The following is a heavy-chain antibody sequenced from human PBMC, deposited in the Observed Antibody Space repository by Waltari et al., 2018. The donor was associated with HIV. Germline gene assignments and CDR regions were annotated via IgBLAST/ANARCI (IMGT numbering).Heavy chain of an antibody. CDR1: GYTFSDYF. CDR3: AREIFAPRTFEPMLDV. Sequence: QVQLVQSGPEMRRPGASLKVSCTASGYTFSDYFMHWVRQPPGHGLEWVGRINPKTGDTNYAQRFQDRVTVTRDRSLMTADMELSGLTPDDTAIYYCAREIFAPRTFEPMLDVWGLGTLVSVSS. J-gene: IGHJ5*02. V-gene: IGHV1-2*02. D-gene: IGHD3-3*01. CDR2: INPKTGDT.